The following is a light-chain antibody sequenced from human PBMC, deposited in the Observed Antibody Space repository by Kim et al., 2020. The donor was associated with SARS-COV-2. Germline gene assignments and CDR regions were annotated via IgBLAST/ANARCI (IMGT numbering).Light chain of an antibody. CDR2: GAS. V-gene: IGKV3-20*01. CDR3: QQYGSSPMYT. CDR1: QSVSSSY. J-gene: IGKJ2*01. Sequence: EIVLTQSPGTLSLSPGERATLSCRASQSVSSSYLAWYQQKPGRAPRLLIYGASSRATGIPDRFSGSGSGTDFTLTISRLEPEDFAVYYCQQYGSSPMYTVGQGPKLEI.